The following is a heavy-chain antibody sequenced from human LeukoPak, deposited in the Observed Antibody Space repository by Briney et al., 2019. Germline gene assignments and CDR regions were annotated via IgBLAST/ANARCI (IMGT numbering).Heavy chain of an antibody. Sequence: GGSLRLSCAASGFTFSSYSMNWVRQAPGKGLEWVSSISSSSSYIYYADSVKGRFTISRDSAKNSLYLQMNSLRAEDTAVYYCARDSYDILTGTDYWGQGTLVTVSS. J-gene: IGHJ4*02. D-gene: IGHD3-9*01. CDR3: ARDSYDILTGTDY. CDR2: ISSSSSYI. CDR1: GFTFSSYS. V-gene: IGHV3-21*01.